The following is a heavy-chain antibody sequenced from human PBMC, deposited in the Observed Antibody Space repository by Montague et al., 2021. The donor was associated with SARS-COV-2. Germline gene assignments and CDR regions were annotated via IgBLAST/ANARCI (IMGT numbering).Heavy chain of an antibody. J-gene: IGHJ6*02. D-gene: IGHD3-3*01. CDR2: VYYIGST. CDR3: ARGRLTIFGVVTALDV. Sequence: TLSLTCTVSGGSISSGGYYWSWIRQHPGKGLGWIGYVYYIGSTYYXXXLKSRVTISVDTSKNQFSLNLSSVTAADTAVYYCARGRLTIFGVVTALDVWGQGTTVTVSS. V-gene: IGHV4-31*03. CDR1: GGSISSGGYY.